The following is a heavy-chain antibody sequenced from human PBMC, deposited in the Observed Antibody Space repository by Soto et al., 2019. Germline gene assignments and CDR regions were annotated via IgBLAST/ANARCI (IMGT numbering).Heavy chain of an antibody. CDR3: APQGVGATGYLY. J-gene: IGHJ4*02. CDR2: ISDSGSRM. CDR1: GFTLGDYG. D-gene: IGHD1-26*01. Sequence: EVQLVESGGGLVQPGGSLRLSCVVSGFTLGDYGMNWVRQAPGKGLEWVSYISDSGSRMYYADSVKGRFTISRDSAKNSLYLQMNSLRGEDTAGYYCAPQGVGATGYLYWGQGTLVTVSS. V-gene: IGHV3-48*01.